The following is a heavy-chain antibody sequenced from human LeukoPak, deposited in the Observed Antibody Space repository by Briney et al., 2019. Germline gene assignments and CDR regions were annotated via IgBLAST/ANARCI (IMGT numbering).Heavy chain of an antibody. CDR2: IFPSGGEI. J-gene: IGHJ4*02. CDR1: GFTFSTFA. D-gene: IGHD3-10*01. V-gene: IGHV3-23*01. CDR3: AKGGSGSYYHYFDY. Sequence: GGSLRLSCEASGFTFSTFAMIWVRQPPGKGLEWVSSIFPSGGEIHYADSVRGRFTISRDNSKSTLSLQMNSLRAEDTAVYYCAKGGSGSYYHYFDYWGQGTLVTVSS.